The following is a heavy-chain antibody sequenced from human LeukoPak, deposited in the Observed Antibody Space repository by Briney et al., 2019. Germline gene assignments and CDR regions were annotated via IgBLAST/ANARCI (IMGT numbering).Heavy chain of an antibody. Sequence: PGGSLRLSCAASGFTFSSYWMSWVRQAPGKGLEWVANIKQDGSEKYYVDSVKGRFTISRDNSKNTLYLQMNSLRAEDTAVYYCAKPGGDDSSGYLISGTNHQYYFDYWGQGTLVTVSS. CDR3: AKPGGDDSSGYLISGTNHQYYFDY. V-gene: IGHV3-7*03. D-gene: IGHD3-22*01. CDR2: IKQDGSEK. J-gene: IGHJ4*02. CDR1: GFTFSSYW.